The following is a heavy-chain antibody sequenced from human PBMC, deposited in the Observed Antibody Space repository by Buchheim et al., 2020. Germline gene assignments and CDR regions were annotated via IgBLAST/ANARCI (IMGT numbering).Heavy chain of an antibody. V-gene: IGHV3-30*04. CDR3: ARDRGITMIVVVITEGMDV. CDR1: GFTFSSYA. J-gene: IGHJ6*02. CDR2: ISYDGSNK. Sequence: QVQLVESGGGVVQPGRSLRLSCAASGFTFSSYAMHWVRQVPGKGLEWVAVISYDGSNKYYADSVKGRFTISRDNPKNTLYLQMNSLRAEDTAVYYCARDRGITMIVVVITEGMDVWGQGTT. D-gene: IGHD3-22*01.